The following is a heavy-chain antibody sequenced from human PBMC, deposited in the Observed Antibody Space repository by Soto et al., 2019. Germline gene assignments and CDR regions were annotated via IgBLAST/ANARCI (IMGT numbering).Heavy chain of an antibody. V-gene: IGHV1-3*01. CDR2: IGPGNGDT. Sequence: ASVKVSCKASGFTFTSSALQWVRQARGQSLEWMGWIGPGNGDTKYAQTFQGRVTITSDTSASAAYMELSSLRSEDTAVYYCARSRSSITIFAREYGMDVWGQRTTVTVSS. CDR1: GFTFTSSA. CDR3: ARSRSSITIFAREYGMDV. J-gene: IGHJ6*02. D-gene: IGHD3-3*01.